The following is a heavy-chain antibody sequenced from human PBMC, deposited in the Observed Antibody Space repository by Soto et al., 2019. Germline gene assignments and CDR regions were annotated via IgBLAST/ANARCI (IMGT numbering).Heavy chain of an antibody. CDR3: AKDSGYNYGYFRWFDP. CDR2: IYHSGST. J-gene: IGHJ5*02. V-gene: IGHV4-59*02. D-gene: IGHD5-18*01. CDR1: GGSVSDGY. Sequence: SETLSLTCTVSGGSVSDGYWSWIRQPPGKGLEWIGEIYHSGSTNYNPALKSRVTISVDTSNSQFSLKLSSVTAADTAVFYCAKDSGYNYGYFRWFDPWGQGTLVTVSS.